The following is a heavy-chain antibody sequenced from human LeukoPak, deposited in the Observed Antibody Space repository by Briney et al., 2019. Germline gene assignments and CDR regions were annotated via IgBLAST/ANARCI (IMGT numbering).Heavy chain of an antibody. V-gene: IGHV3-15*01. Sequence: GGSLRHSFAASGFTFSNAWMSWVRQAPGKGLEWVCRIKSKTDGGTTDYAAPVNGRFTISRDDSKNTLYLQMNSLKTEDTAVYYCTTAMYSSSWYTYYFDYWGQGTVVRVSS. CDR2: IKSKTDGGTT. J-gene: IGHJ4*02. CDR3: TTAMYSSSWYTYYFDY. CDR1: GFTFSNAW. D-gene: IGHD6-13*01.